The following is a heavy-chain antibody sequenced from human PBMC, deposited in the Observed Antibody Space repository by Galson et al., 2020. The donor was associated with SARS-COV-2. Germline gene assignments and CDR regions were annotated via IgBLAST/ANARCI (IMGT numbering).Heavy chain of an antibody. D-gene: IGHD3-3*01. Sequence: SETLSLTCAVYGGSFSGYYWSWIRQPPGKGLEWIGEINHSGSTNYNPSLKSRVTISVDTSKNQFSLKLSSVTAADTAVYYCARGRAVTIFGVVIRTGDFDYWGQGTLVTFSS. CDR3: ARGRAVTIFGVVIRTGDFDY. CDR2: INHSGST. V-gene: IGHV4-34*01. CDR1: GGSFSGYY. J-gene: IGHJ4*02.